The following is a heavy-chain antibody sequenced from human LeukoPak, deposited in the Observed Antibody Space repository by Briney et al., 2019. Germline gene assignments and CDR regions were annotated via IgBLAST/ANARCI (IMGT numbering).Heavy chain of an antibody. V-gene: IGHV4-34*01. J-gene: IGHJ4*02. D-gene: IGHD2-2*01. CDR1: GGSFSGYY. CDR2: INHSGST. Sequence: SETLSLTCAVYGGSFSGYYWSWIRQPPGKGREWIGEINHSGSTNYNPSLKSRVTISVDTSKNQFSLKLSSVTAADTAVYYCARGSRVVVPAAPVWKYWGQGTLVTVSS. CDR3: ARGSRVVVPAAPVWKY.